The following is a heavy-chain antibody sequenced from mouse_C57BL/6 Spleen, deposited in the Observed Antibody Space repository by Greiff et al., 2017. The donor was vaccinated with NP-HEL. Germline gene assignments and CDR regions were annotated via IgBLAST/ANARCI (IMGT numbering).Heavy chain of an antibody. CDR1: GYAFSSSW. V-gene: IGHV1-82*01. D-gene: IGHD1-1*01. CDR3: ENTTVVATRYFDV. Sequence: VQLQQSGPELVKPGASVKISCKASGYAFSSSWMNWVKQRPGKGLEWIGRIYPGDGDTNYNGKFKGKATLTADKSSSTAYMQLSSLTSADSAVYFCENTTVVATRYFDVWGTGTTVTVSS. J-gene: IGHJ1*03. CDR2: IYPGDGDT.